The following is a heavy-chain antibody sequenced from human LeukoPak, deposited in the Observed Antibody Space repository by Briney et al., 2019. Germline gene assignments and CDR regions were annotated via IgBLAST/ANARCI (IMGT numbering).Heavy chain of an antibody. D-gene: IGHD6-13*01. Sequence: GASVKVSCKASGYTFTSYGISWVRQAPGQGLEWMGWISAYNGNTNYAQKLQGRVTMTTDTSTSTVYMELSSLRSEDTAVYYCARDKQQLDYFDYWGQGTLVTVSS. V-gene: IGHV1-18*01. CDR3: ARDKQQLDYFDY. CDR2: ISAYNGNT. J-gene: IGHJ4*02. CDR1: GYTFTSYG.